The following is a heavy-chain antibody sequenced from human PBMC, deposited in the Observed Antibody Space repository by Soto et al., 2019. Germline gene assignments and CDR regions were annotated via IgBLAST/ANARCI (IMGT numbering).Heavy chain of an antibody. CDR1: GFTFDDHI. Sequence: DVQLVESGGVVVQPGGSLRLSCAASGFTFDDHILHWVRQGPGKGLEWVSLINWDASRAYYADSVKGRFTISRDNSKNSLYLQMNSLTSDDTALYYCAREMGGRRTSRYGMDVWGLGTTVTVSS. V-gene: IGHV3-43*01. J-gene: IGHJ6*01. D-gene: IGHD3-16*01. CDR3: AREMGGRRTSRYGMDV. CDR2: INWDASRA.